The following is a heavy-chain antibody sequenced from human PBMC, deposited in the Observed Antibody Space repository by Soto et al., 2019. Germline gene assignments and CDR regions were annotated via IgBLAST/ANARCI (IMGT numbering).Heavy chain of an antibody. CDR2: INPSTGFT. D-gene: IGHD2-15*01. V-gene: IGHV1-46*04. CDR3: AKTLSGGGYTDSRLDF. CDR1: GYTFSRHY. J-gene: IGHJ4*02. Sequence: RASVKVSCKASGYTFSRHYVHWVRQAPGQGLEWMGLINPSTGFTNYAQKLKARITLTGDTSTRTVYMEVSSLTFEDTALYFCAKTLSGGGYTDSRLDFWGQGTLVTVSS.